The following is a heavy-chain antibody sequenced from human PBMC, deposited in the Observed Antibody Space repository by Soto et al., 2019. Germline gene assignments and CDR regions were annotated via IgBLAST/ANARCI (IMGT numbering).Heavy chain of an antibody. J-gene: IGHJ6*03. CDR2: INSDGSST. Sequence: GGSLRLSCAASGFTFSSYWMHWVRQAPGKGLVWVSRINSDGSSTSYADSVKGRFTISRDNAKNTLYLQMNSLRAEDTAVYYCARVGAYYDILTGYSEGPEYYYYYMDVWGKGTTVTVSS. V-gene: IGHV3-74*01. D-gene: IGHD3-9*01. CDR3: ARVGAYYDILTGYSEGPEYYYYYMDV. CDR1: GFTFSSYW.